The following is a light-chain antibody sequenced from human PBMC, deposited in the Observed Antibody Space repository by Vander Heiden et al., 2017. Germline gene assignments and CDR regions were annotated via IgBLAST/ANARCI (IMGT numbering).Light chain of an antibody. Sequence: QMTQSPSSLSASVGDRVTIPCRASQSISSYLNSYQQKPGKAATLLIYAASSLQSAVPSRFSGSGSGTDFTLTISSLQPEDFATYYCQQSYSTPRLTFGGGTKVEIK. J-gene: IGKJ4*01. CDR2: AAS. V-gene: IGKV1-39*01. CDR3: QQSYSTPRLT. CDR1: QSISSY.